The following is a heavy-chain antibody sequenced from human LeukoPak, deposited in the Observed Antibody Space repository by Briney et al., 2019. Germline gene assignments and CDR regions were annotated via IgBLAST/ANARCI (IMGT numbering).Heavy chain of an antibody. J-gene: IGHJ4*02. CDR3: ARDSSIAATTDY. V-gene: IGHV3-11*01. Sequence: PGGSPRLSCAAPGFTFSDYYMSWIRQAPGKGLEWVSYISSSGSTIYYADSVKGRFTISRDNAKNSLYLQMNSLRAEDTAVYYCARDSSIAATTDYWGQGTLVTVSS. CDR2: ISSSGSTI. CDR1: GFTFSDYY. D-gene: IGHD6-25*01.